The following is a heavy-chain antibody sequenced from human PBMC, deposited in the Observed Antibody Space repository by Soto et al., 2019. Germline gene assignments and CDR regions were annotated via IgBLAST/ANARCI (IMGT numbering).Heavy chain of an antibody. Sequence: QVQLQESGPGLVKPSQTLSLTCTVSGGSISSGGYYWSWIRQHPGKGLEWIGYIYYSGSTYYNPSLKSRVTISVDTSKNQCSLKLSSVTAADTAVYYCARAVRSGYDRFYYFDYWGQGTLVTVSS. CDR1: GGSISSGGYY. CDR2: IYYSGST. CDR3: ARAVRSGYDRFYYFDY. J-gene: IGHJ4*02. V-gene: IGHV4-31*03. D-gene: IGHD5-12*01.